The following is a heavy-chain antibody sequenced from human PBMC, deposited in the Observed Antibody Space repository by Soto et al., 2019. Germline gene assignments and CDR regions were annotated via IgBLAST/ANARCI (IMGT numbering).Heavy chain of an antibody. Sequence: GGSLRLSSAASGFTFSSYAMHWVRQAPGKGLEWVAVISYDGSNKYYADSVKGRFTISRDNSKNTLYLQMNSLRAEDTAVYYCARPSYGSGAHYGMDVWGQGTTVTVSS. CDR2: ISYDGSNK. CDR3: ARPSYGSGAHYGMDV. J-gene: IGHJ6*02. CDR1: GFTFSSYA. V-gene: IGHV3-30-3*01. D-gene: IGHD3-10*01.